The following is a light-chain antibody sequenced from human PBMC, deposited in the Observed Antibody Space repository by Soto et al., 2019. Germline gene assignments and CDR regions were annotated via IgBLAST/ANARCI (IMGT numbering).Light chain of an antibody. CDR2: GAS. V-gene: IGKV3-15*01. CDR3: QQYNNWPLT. Sequence: EIVMTQSPATLSVSPGERATLSCRASQSVNNNLAWYQQKPGQAPRLLIYGASARATVISARFSGSGSGTEFTLTISSLQSEDFAVYYCQQYNNWPLTFGGGTKVEIK. CDR1: QSVNNN. J-gene: IGKJ4*01.